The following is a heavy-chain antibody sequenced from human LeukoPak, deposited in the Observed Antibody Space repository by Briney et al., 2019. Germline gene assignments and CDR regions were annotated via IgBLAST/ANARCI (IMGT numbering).Heavy chain of an antibody. CDR1: GFTFSSYA. J-gene: IGHJ6*02. CDR3: AKWTYYYDSSGYLGWGVDKDPPKHYGLDV. V-gene: IGHV3-23*01. CDR2: ISGSGSRT. Sequence: PGGSLRLSCAASGFTFSSYAMSWVRQVPGMGLEWVSGISGSGSRTYYADSVKGRFTISRDNSKNMMYVQMNSLRAEDTAVYYCAKWTYYYDSSGYLGWGVDKDPPKHYGLDVWGQGTTVTVSS. D-gene: IGHD3-22*01.